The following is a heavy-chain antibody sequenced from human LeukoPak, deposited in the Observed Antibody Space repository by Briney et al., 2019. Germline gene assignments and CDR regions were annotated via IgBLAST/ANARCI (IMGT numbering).Heavy chain of an antibody. CDR2: ISGSGGST. CDR3: ARDLNYYGSGSYGD. V-gene: IGHV3-23*01. CDR1: GFTFSSYA. D-gene: IGHD3-10*01. Sequence: PGGSLRLSCAASGFTFSSYAMSWVRQVPGKGLEWVSAISGSGGSTYYADSVKGRFTISRDNSKNTLYLQMNSLRAEDTAVYYCARDLNYYGSGSYGDWGQGTLVTVSS. J-gene: IGHJ4*02.